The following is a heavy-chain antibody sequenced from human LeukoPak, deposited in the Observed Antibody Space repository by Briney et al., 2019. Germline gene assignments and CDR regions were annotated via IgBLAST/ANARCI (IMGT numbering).Heavy chain of an antibody. CDR3: ARVNCGGDCYSDRGAFDI. CDR1: GGTFSSYT. J-gene: IGHJ3*02. CDR2: IIPIFGTA. Sequence: ASVKVSRKASGGTFSSYTITWVRQAPGQGLEWMGGIIPIFGTANYAQKFQGRVTITADESTSTVYMELSSLRSEDTAVYYCARVNCGGDCYSDRGAFDIWGQGTMVTVSS. D-gene: IGHD2-21*02. V-gene: IGHV1-69*13.